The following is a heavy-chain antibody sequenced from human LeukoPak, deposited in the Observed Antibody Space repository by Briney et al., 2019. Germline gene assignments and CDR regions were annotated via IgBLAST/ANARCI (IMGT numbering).Heavy chain of an antibody. J-gene: IGHJ4*02. V-gene: IGHV4-59*01. CDR3: ARVDTAILPYFDY. CDR2: IYYSGST. CDR1: GGSISSDY. D-gene: IGHD5-18*01. Sequence: SETLSLTCTVSGGSISSDYWSWIRQPPGNGLEWIGYIYYSGSTNYNPSLKSRVTISVDTSKNQFSLKLSSVTAADTAVYYCARVDTAILPYFDYWGQGTLVTVSS.